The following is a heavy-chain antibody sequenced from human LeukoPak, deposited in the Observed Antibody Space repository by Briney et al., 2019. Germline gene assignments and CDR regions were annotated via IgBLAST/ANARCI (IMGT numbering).Heavy chain of an antibody. V-gene: IGHV1-18*01. J-gene: IGHJ4*02. CDR3: ASTYMIRGVINRIDY. CDR2: ISAYNGNT. D-gene: IGHD3-10*01. Sequence: GASVKVSCEASGYTFTSYGISWVRQAPGQGLEWMGWISAYNGNTNYAQKLQGRVTMTTDTSTSTAYMELRSLRSDDTAVYYCASTYMIRGVINRIDYWGQGTLVTVST. CDR1: GYTFTSYG.